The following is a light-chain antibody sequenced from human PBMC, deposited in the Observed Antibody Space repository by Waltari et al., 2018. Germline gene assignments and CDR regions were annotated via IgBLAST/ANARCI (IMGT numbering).Light chain of an antibody. J-gene: IGLJ2*01. CDR1: NIGSKS. Sequence: SYVLTQPPSVSVAPGQTATITCGGNNIGSKSVTWYQQKTGQAPVLVVYDDSDRPSGIPERFSGSNSGNTATLTISRVEAGDEADYSCQVWHVSSGHPGVVFGGGTKLTVL. CDR3: QVWHVSSGHPGVV. V-gene: IGLV3-21*02. CDR2: DDS.